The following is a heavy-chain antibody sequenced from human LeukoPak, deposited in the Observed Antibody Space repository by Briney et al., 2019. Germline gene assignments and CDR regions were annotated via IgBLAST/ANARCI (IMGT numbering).Heavy chain of an antibody. Sequence: SVKVSCKASGGTFSSYAISWVRQAPGQGLEWMGGIIPIFGTANYAQKFQGRVTITADESTSTAYMELSSLRSEDTAVYYCARSGKIPPSSFDYWGQGTLVTVSS. CDR2: IIPIFGTA. J-gene: IGHJ4*02. V-gene: IGHV1-69*01. CDR3: ARSGKIPPSSFDY. CDR1: GGTFSSYA. D-gene: IGHD5-12*01.